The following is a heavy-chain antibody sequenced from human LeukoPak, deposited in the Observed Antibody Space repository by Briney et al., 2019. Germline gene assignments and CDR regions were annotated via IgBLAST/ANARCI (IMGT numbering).Heavy chain of an antibody. CDR1: GFIFSSYW. V-gene: IGHV3-7*03. D-gene: IGHD2-8*01. Sequence: GGSLRLSCAASGFIFSSYWMSWVRQAPGKGLEWVANIKQDGSEIYYVDSVKGRFTISRDNAKNSLYLQMNSLRAEDTAVYYCASSVFDAFDIWGQGTMVTVSS. J-gene: IGHJ3*02. CDR2: IKQDGSEI. CDR3: ASSVFDAFDI.